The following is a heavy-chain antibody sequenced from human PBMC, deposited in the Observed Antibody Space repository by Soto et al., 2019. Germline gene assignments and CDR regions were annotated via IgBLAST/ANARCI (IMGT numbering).Heavy chain of an antibody. CDR1: GDTFTINY. Sequence: ASVKVSCKASGDTFTINYMHWVRQAPGQGLEWMGIINPSGGSTSYAQKFQGRVTMTRDTSTSTVYMELSSLRSEDTAVYYCARAGIIKKFDYWGQGTLVTVSS. D-gene: IGHD2-21*01. CDR2: INPSGGST. CDR3: ARAGIIKKFDY. V-gene: IGHV1-46*01. J-gene: IGHJ4*02.